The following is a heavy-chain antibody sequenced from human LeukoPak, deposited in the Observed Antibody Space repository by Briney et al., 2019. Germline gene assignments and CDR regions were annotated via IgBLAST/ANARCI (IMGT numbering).Heavy chain of an antibody. CDR2: ISYDGSNK. CDR1: GFTFSSYA. Sequence: GRSLRLSCAASGFTFSSYAMHWVRQAPGKGLEWVAVISYDGSNKYYANSVKGRFTISRDNSKNTLYLQMNSLRAEDTAVYYCARDQELAGDRWFDRWGQGTLVTVSS. CDR3: ARDQELAGDRWFDR. D-gene: IGHD6-19*01. V-gene: IGHV3-30-3*01. J-gene: IGHJ5*02.